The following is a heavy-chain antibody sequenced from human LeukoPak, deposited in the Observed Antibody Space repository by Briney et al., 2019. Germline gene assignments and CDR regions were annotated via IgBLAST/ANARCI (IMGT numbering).Heavy chain of an antibody. CDR3: AKNSGHLGYYYMDV. Sequence: PGGSLRLSCAASGFTFSGYAMSWVRQAPGEGLEWVSGISGGGGNTYYADSVKGRFTISRDNSKNTLYLQMNSLRAEDTAVYYCAKNSGHLGYYYMDVWGKGTTVTVSS. V-gene: IGHV3-23*01. CDR1: GFTFSGYA. J-gene: IGHJ6*03. CDR2: ISGGGGNT.